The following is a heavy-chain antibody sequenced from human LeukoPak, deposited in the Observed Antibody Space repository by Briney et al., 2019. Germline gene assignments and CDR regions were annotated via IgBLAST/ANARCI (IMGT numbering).Heavy chain of an antibody. Sequence: ASVKVSCKASGYTFTSYAMHWVRQAPGQRLEWMGWINAGNGNTKYSQKFQGRVTITRDTSASTAYMELSSLRSEDTAVYYCAREGIAVAGPLYFDYWGQGTLVTVSS. V-gene: IGHV1-3*01. CDR1: GYTFTSYA. CDR3: AREGIAVAGPLYFDY. CDR2: INAGNGNT. D-gene: IGHD6-19*01. J-gene: IGHJ4*02.